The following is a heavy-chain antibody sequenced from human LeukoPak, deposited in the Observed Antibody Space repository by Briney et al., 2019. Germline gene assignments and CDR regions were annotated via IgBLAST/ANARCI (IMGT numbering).Heavy chain of an antibody. D-gene: IGHD3-22*01. CDR3: ARGYYSDTTGYNPLDH. CDR2: LSSSGSSM. J-gene: IGHJ4*02. CDR1: GFTFSSYE. Sequence: GGSLRLSCAASGFTFSSYEMNWVRQAPGKGLEWISYLSSSGSSMSYADSVKGRFTISRDNAKNSMYLQMTSLRAGDAAVYYCARGYYSDTTGYNPLDHWGQGTLVTVSS. V-gene: IGHV3-48*03.